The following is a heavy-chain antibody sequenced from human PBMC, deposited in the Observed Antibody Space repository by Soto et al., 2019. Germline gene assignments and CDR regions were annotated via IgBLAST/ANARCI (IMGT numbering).Heavy chain of an antibody. Sequence: QVQMVQSGAEVKKPGSSVKVSCKASGGTFSSYAISWVRQAPGQGLEWMGGIIPIFGTANYAQKFQGRVTITADESTSTAYMELSSLRSEDTAVYYCATLTPSPSIVAPTDYWGQGTLVTVSS. V-gene: IGHV1-69*12. D-gene: IGHD5-12*01. CDR2: IIPIFGTA. CDR1: GGTFSSYA. J-gene: IGHJ4*02. CDR3: ATLTPSPSIVAPTDY.